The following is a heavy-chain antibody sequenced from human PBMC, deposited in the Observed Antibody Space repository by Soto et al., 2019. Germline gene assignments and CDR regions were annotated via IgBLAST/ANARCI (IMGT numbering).Heavy chain of an antibody. CDR2: INHSGST. CDR3: ARVVVVPAALDY. J-gene: IGHJ4*02. CDR1: GGSFSGYY. D-gene: IGHD2-2*01. V-gene: IGHV4-34*01. Sequence: SETLSLTCAVYGGSFSGYYWSWIRQPPGKGLEWIGEINHSGSTNYNPSLKSRVTISVDTSKDQFSLKLSSVTAADTAVYYCARVVVVPAALDYWGQGTLVTVSS.